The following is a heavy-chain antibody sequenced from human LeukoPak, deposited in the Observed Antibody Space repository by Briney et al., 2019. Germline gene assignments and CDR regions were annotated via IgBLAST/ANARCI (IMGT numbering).Heavy chain of an antibody. D-gene: IGHD5-18*01. CDR3: ARSRGCVDTAMVDAFDI. CDR1: GFTFSSNY. CDR2: IYSGGST. V-gene: IGHV3-53*01. J-gene: IGHJ3*02. Sequence: PGGSLRLSCAASGFTFSSNYMSWVRQAPGKGLEWVSVIYSGGSTYYADSVKGRFTISRDNSKNTLYLQMNSLRAEDTAVYYCARSRGCVDTAMVDAFDIWGQGTVVTVSS.